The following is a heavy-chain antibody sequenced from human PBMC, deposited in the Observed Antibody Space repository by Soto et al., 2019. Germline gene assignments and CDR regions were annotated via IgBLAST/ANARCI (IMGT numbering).Heavy chain of an antibody. V-gene: IGHV3-15*07. CDR3: TSSSSGYRRIDY. CDR1: GLTFSNAW. J-gene: IGHJ4*02. CDR2: IKSKTDGGTT. D-gene: IGHD3-22*01. Sequence: GGSLRLSCAASGLTFSNAWMNWVRQAPGKGLEWVGRIKSKTDGGTTDYAASVKGRFTISIDDSKNTVYLQMNSLKTGDTDVYYCTSSSSGYRRIDYWGQGTLVTVSS.